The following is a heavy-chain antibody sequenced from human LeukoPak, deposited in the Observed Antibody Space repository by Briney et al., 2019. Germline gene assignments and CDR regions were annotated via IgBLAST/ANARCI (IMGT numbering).Heavy chain of an antibody. CDR3: ARVNYDFWSGYYNFDY. V-gene: IGHV3-66*01. CDR1: GFTVSSNY. D-gene: IGHD3-3*01. CDR2: IYSGGST. J-gene: IGHJ4*02. Sequence: GGSLRLSCAASGFTVSSNYMSWVRQAPGKGLEWVSVIYSGGSTYYADSVKGRFTISRDNAKNSLYLQMNSLRAEDTAVYYYARVNYDFWSGYYNFDYWGQGTLVTVSS.